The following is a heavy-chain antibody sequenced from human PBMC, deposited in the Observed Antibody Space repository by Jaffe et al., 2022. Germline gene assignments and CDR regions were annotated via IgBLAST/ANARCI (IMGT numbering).Heavy chain of an antibody. CDR2: IYHSGST. Sequence: QVQLQESGPGLVKPSETLSLTCAVSGYSISSGYYWGWIRQPPGKGLEWIGSIYHSGSTYYNPSLKSRVTISVDTSKNQFSLKLSSVTAADTAVYYCARMGPHDAFDIWGQGTMVTVSS. CDR1: GYSISSGYY. V-gene: IGHV4-38-2*01. D-gene: IGHD1-26*01. CDR3: ARMGPHDAFDI. J-gene: IGHJ3*02.